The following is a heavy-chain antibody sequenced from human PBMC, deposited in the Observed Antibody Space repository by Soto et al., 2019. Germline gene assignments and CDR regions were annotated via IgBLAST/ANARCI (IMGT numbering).Heavy chain of an antibody. CDR2: ISYDGSNK. CDR1: GFTFSSYG. Sequence: GGSLRLSCAASGFTFSSYGMHWVRQAPGKGLEWVAVISYDGSNKYYADSVKGRFTISRDNSKNTLYLQMNSLRAEDTAVYYCAKLSSSTSPDYWGQGTLVTISS. V-gene: IGHV3-30*18. CDR3: AKLSSSTSPDY. D-gene: IGHD2-2*01. J-gene: IGHJ4*02.